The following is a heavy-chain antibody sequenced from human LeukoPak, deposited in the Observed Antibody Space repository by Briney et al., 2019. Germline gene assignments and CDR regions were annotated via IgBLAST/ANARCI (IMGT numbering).Heavy chain of an antibody. J-gene: IGHJ4*02. Sequence: PGGSLRLSCATSGFTFSSYGMSWVRQAPGKGLEWVSAISGSGGSTYYADSVKGRFTISRDNSKNTLYLQMNSRRAEDTAVYYCAKGYVSSGYYFGYWGQGTLVTVSS. D-gene: IGHD3-22*01. CDR1: GFTFSSYG. CDR2: ISGSGGST. CDR3: AKGYVSSGYYFGY. V-gene: IGHV3-23*01.